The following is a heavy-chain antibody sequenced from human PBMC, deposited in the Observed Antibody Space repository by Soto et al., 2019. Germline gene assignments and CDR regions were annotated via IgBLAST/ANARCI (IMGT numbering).Heavy chain of an antibody. CDR2: ISGSGGST. V-gene: IGHV3-23*01. Sequence: GGSLRLSCAASGFTFSSYAMSWVRQAPGKGLEWVSAISGSGGSTYYADSVKGRFTISRDNSKNTLYLQMNSLRAEDTAVYYCAKGGVVVVAATTPYYFDYWGQGTLVTVSS. CDR3: AKGGVVVVAATTPYYFDY. J-gene: IGHJ4*02. D-gene: IGHD2-15*01. CDR1: GFTFSSYA.